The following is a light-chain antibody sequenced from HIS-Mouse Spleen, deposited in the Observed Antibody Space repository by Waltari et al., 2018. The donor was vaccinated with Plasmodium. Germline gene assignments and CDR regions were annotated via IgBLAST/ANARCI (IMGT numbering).Light chain of an antibody. V-gene: IGKV3-20*01. CDR1: QSVSSSD. Sequence: EIVLTQSPGTLSLSPGERATLSCRASQSVSSSDLAWYQKKPGQPPRLLIYDASSSATGIPDRFSGSGSGTDFTLTISRLEPEDFAVYYCQQYGSSPYTFGQGTKLEIK. J-gene: IGKJ2*01. CDR3: QQYGSSPYT. CDR2: DAS.